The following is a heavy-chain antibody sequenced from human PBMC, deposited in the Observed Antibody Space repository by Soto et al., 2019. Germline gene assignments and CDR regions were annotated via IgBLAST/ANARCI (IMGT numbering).Heavy chain of an antibody. V-gene: IGHV3-33*01. CDR2: IWYDGSNK. D-gene: IGHD3-10*01. Sequence: QVQLVESGGGVVQPGRSLRLSCAASGFTFSSYGMHWVRQAPGKGLEWVAVIWYDGSNKYYADSVKGRFTISRDNSKNTLYLQMNSLRAEDTAMYYCARAMVRGFNFDYWGQGTLVTVSS. CDR1: GFTFSSYG. CDR3: ARAMVRGFNFDY. J-gene: IGHJ4*02.